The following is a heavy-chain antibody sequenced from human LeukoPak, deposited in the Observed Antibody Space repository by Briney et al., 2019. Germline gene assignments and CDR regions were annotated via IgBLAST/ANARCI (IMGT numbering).Heavy chain of an antibody. CDR1: GGSISSSSYY. J-gene: IGHJ5*02. CDR3: ARLRTVAAAGIIWFDP. CDR2: IYYSGST. V-gene: IGHV4-39*01. D-gene: IGHD6-13*01. Sequence: SDTLSLTCTVSGGSISSSSYYWGWIRQPPGKGLEWIGSIYYSGSTYYNPSLKSRVTISVDTSKNQFSLKLSSVTAADTAVYYCARLRTVAAAGIIWFDPWGQGTLVTVSS.